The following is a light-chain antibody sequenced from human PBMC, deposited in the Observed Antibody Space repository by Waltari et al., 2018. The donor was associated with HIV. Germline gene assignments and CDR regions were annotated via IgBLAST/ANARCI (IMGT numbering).Light chain of an antibody. CDR2: GTS. Sequence: DVHMTQSPSSLSASVGDRVTITCRASQPISNSLAWYQQTPGKAPKPLVYGTSRLESGVTPRFSGSVAGTDYTLTISSLQPEDFASYYCQQYYSIPNTFGQGTKLEIK. CDR1: QPISNS. V-gene: IGKV1-NL1*01. CDR3: QQYYSIPNT. J-gene: IGKJ2*01.